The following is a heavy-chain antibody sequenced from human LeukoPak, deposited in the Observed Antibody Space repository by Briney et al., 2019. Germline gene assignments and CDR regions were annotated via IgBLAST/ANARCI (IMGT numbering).Heavy chain of an antibody. J-gene: IGHJ4*02. CDR2: IYYSGST. Sequence: SETLSLTCTVSGGSISSYYWSWIRQPPGKGLEWIGYIYYSGSTNYNPSLKSRVTISVGTSKNQFSLKLSSVTAADTAVYYRAGMNRDDILTGYYNFDYWGQGTLVTVSS. D-gene: IGHD3-9*01. CDR1: GGSISSYY. V-gene: IGHV4-59*08. CDR3: AGMNRDDILTGYYNFDY.